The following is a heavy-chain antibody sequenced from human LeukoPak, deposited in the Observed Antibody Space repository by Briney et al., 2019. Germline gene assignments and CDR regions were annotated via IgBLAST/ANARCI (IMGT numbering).Heavy chain of an antibody. CDR3: ARVSYLVRIVPDYYYYMDV. CDR2: ISSSSSTI. Sequence: GGSLRLSCAASGFTFSSYSMNWVRQAPGKGLEWVSYISSSSSTIYYADSVKGRFTISRDNAKNSLYLQMNSLRAEDTAVYYCARVSYLVRIVPDYYYYMDVWGKGTTVTVSS. V-gene: IGHV3-48*04. J-gene: IGHJ6*03. D-gene: IGHD6-6*01. CDR1: GFTFSSYS.